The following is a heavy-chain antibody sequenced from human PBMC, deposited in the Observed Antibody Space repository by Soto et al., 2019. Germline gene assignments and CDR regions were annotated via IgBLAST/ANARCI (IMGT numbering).Heavy chain of an antibody. CDR1: GYSISSGYY. CDR3: AREDIVVVPAAYYYYGMDV. Sequence: SETLSLTCTVSGYSISSGYYWGWIRQPPGKGLEWIGSIYHSGRTYYNPSLKSRVTISVDTSKNQFSLKLSFVTAADTAVYYCAREDIVVVPAAYYYYGMDVWGQGTTVTVSS. V-gene: IGHV4-38-2*02. D-gene: IGHD2-2*01. CDR2: IYHSGRT. J-gene: IGHJ6*02.